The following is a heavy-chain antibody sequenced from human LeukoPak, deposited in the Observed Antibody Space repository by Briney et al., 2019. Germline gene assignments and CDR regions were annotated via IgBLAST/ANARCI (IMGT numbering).Heavy chain of an antibody. D-gene: IGHD4-17*01. V-gene: IGHV3-9*01. J-gene: IGHJ4*02. Sequence: GRSLRLSCAASGFTFDDFGMHWVRQGPGKGLEWVSGISWNSGTIGYADSVKGRFTISRDNAKNSLYLQMNSLRAEDTAVYYCARAPTDDYGDYSFDYWGKGTLVTVSS. CDR3: ARAPTDDYGDYSFDY. CDR1: GFTFDDFG. CDR2: ISWNSGTI.